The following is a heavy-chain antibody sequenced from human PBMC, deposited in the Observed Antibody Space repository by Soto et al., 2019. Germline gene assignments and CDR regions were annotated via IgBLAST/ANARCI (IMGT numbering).Heavy chain of an antibody. D-gene: IGHD4-4*01. CDR1: GFSFRKYA. V-gene: IGHV3-23*01. Sequence: GGSLRLSCVGSGFSFRKYAMNWVRQAPGKGLEWVSGISGSGGSGRGFYADPVKGRFTISRDNSKNTLYLEMNSLRAEDTAVYCCAKDRDDYSSAIDFWGQGTLVTVSS. CDR2: ISGSGGSGRG. CDR3: AKDRDDYSSAIDF. J-gene: IGHJ4*02.